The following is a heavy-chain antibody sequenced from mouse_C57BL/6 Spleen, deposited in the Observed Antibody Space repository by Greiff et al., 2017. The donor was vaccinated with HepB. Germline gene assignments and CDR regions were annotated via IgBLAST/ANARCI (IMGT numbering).Heavy chain of an antibody. CDR2: ISSGGDYI. CDR1: GFTFSSYA. CDR3: TREDSNYVETWFAY. D-gene: IGHD2-5*01. Sequence: DVMLVESGEGLVKPGGSLKLSCAASGFTFSSYAMSWVRQTPEKRLEWVAYISSGGDYIYYADTVKGRFTISRDNARNTLYLQMSSLKSEDTAMYYCTREDSNYVETWFAYWGQGTLVTVSA. V-gene: IGHV5-9-1*02. J-gene: IGHJ3*01.